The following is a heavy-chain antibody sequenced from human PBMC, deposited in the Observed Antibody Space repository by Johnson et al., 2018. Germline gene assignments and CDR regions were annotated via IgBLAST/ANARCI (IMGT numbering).Heavy chain of an antibody. CDR1: GFTFSSYG. Sequence: QVQLVQSGGGVVQPGRSLRLSCAASGFTFSSYGMHWVRQAPGKGLEWVAVISYDGSNKYYADSVKGRFTISRDNSKNTLYLQMNSLRAEDTAVYYWAREGREGNYGMDVCGQGTTVTVSS. D-gene: IGHD3-10*01. CDR3: AREGREGNYGMDV. V-gene: IGHV3-30*03. CDR2: ISYDGSNK. J-gene: IGHJ6*02.